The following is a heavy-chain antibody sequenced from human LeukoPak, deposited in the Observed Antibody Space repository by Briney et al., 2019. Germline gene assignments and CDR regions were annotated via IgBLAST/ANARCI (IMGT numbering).Heavy chain of an antibody. Sequence: ASVKVPCKASGYTFTSYGISWLRQAPGQGLEWMGWISAYNGNTNYAQKLQGRVTMTTDTSTSTAYMELRSLRSDDTAVYYCARSRYCSSTSCHPFDYWGQGTLVTVSS. CDR1: GYTFTSYG. V-gene: IGHV1-18*01. D-gene: IGHD2-2*01. CDR3: ARSRYCSSTSCHPFDY. CDR2: ISAYNGNT. J-gene: IGHJ4*02.